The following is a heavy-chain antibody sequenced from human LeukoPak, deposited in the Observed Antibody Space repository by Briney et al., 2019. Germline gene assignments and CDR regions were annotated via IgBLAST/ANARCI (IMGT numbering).Heavy chain of an antibody. CDR2: IIPILGIA. J-gene: IGHJ4*02. D-gene: IGHD2-15*01. CDR1: GYTFTGYY. Sequence: GASVKVSCKASGYTFTGYYMHWVRQAPGQGLEWMGRIIPILGIANYAQKFQGRVTITADKSTSTAYMELSSLRSEDTAVYYCARALVVVAATPRTELRAVGDYFDYWGQGTLVTVSS. CDR3: ARALVVVAATPRTELRAVGDYFDY. V-gene: IGHV1-69*04.